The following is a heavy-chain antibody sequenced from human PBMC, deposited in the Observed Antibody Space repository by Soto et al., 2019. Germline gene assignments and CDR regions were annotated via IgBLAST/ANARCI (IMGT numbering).Heavy chain of an antibody. D-gene: IGHD6-13*01. Sequence: EVQLLESGGGLVQPGGSLRLSCAASGFTFSSYAMSWVRQAPGKGLEWVSAISGSGGSTYYADSVKGRFTICRDNSKNTLYLQMNSLRADDTAVYYCAKTGIAAAEYWYFDLWCRGTLVTVSS. J-gene: IGHJ2*01. CDR3: AKTGIAAAEYWYFDL. CDR2: ISGSGGST. V-gene: IGHV3-23*01. CDR1: GFTFSSYA.